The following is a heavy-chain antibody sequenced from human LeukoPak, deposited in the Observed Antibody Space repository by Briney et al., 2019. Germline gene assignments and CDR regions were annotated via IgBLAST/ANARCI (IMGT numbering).Heavy chain of an antibody. CDR3: AREFGSPPNSYFDY. CDR1: GFTFSSYA. J-gene: IGHJ4*02. Sequence: GRSLRLSCAASGFTFSSYAMHWVRQAPGKGLEWVAVISYDGSNKYYADSVKGRFTISRDNSKNTLYLQMNSLRAEDTAVYYCAREFGSPPNSYFDYWGQGTLVTVSS. CDR2: ISYDGSNK. V-gene: IGHV3-30-3*01. D-gene: IGHD3-16*01.